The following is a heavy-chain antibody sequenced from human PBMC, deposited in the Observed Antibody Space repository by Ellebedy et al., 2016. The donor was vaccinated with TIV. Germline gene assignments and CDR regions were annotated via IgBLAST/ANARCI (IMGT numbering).Heavy chain of an antibody. CDR3: ARHSTVTTIGT. D-gene: IGHD4-17*01. CDR2: FSQSGST. V-gene: IGHV4-39*01. J-gene: IGHJ5*02. CDR1: GDSISSSVYY. Sequence: MPSETLSLTCTVSGDSISSSVYYWGWIRQPPGKGLEWIGCFSQSGSTYYNPSLTSRVTITVDTSKTQFSLKLSSVTSADTAIFYCARHSTVTTIGTWGQGALVTVSS.